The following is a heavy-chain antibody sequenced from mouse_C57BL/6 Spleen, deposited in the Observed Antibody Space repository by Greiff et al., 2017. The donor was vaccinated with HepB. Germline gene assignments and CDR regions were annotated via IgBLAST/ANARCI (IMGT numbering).Heavy chain of an antibody. V-gene: IGHV1-26*01. J-gene: IGHJ2*01. CDR3: ARKDYYGRDY. Sequence: EVKLVESGPELVKPGASVKISCKASGYTFTDYYMNWVKQSHGKSLEWIGDINPNNGGTSYNQKFKGKATLTVDKSSSTAYMELRSLTSEDSAVYYCARKDYYGRDYWGQGTTLTVSS. CDR2: INPNNGGT. D-gene: IGHD1-2*01. CDR1: GYTFTDYY.